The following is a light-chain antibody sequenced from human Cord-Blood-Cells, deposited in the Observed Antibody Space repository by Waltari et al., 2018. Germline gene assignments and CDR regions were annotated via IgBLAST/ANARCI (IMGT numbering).Light chain of an antibody. CDR3: MQSIQLPIT. CDR1: QSLLHSDGKTY. J-gene: IGKJ5*01. V-gene: IGKV2D-29*02. Sequence: DIVMTQTPLSLSVTPGQPASISCKSSQSLLHSDGKTYLYWYLQKPGQSPQLLIHEVSNRFSGVPDRFSGSGSGTDFTLKISRVEAEDVGVYYCMQSIQLPITFGQGTRLEIK. CDR2: EVS.